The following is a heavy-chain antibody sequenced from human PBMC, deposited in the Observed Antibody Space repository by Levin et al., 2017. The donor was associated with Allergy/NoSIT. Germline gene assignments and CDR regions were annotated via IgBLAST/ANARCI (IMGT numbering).Heavy chain of an antibody. J-gene: IGHJ4*02. CDR1: GFTFSSYY. V-gene: IGHV3-74*01. CDR3: ARGGCSATSCLDY. Sequence: GGSLRLSCAASGFTFSSYYMHWVRQAPGKGLAWVSNIHTDTSVTNYADSVKGRFTISRDNAKNTLYLQMNSLIAEDTAVYYCARGGCSATSCLDYWGQGTLVTVSS. D-gene: IGHD2-15*01. CDR2: IHTDTSVT.